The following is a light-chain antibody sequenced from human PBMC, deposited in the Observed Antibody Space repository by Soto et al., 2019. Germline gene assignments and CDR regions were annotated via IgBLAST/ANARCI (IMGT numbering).Light chain of an antibody. V-gene: IGKV3-20*01. Sequence: EIVLTQSPGTLSLSPGERATLSCRASQSASGSYLAWYQQKPGQAPRLLIYGASSRATGIPDRFSGTGSGTDFTLTISRLEPEDFAVYYCQQYGSSRRTFGQGTKVDIK. CDR1: QSASGSY. CDR3: QQYGSSRRT. J-gene: IGKJ1*01. CDR2: GAS.